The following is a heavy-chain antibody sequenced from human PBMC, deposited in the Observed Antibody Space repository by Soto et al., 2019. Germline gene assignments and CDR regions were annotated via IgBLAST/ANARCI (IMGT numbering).Heavy chain of an antibody. CDR1: GYTFTGYY. Sequence: ASVKVSCKASGYTFTGYYMHWVRRAPGQGLEWMGWINPNSGGTNYAQKFQGWVTMTRDTSISTAYMELSRLRSDDTAVYYCARGAGEYCSGGSCYPDAFDIWGQGTMVTVSS. D-gene: IGHD2-15*01. CDR2: INPNSGGT. V-gene: IGHV1-2*04. J-gene: IGHJ3*02. CDR3: ARGAGEYCSGGSCYPDAFDI.